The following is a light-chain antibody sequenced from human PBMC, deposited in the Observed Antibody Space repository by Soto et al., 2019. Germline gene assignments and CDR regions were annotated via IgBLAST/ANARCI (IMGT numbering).Light chain of an antibody. CDR2: GAS. CDR1: QSVSSSY. V-gene: IGKV3-20*01. J-gene: IGKJ1*01. CDR3: QQYGSSRWT. Sequence: EIALTQSPGTLSFSPGERATLSYRASQSVSSSYLAWYQQNRGQAPRLLIYGASSRAPGIPDRFGGSGSGTDVALTISRLEPEDFAVYYCQQYGSSRWTFGQGTKVEIK.